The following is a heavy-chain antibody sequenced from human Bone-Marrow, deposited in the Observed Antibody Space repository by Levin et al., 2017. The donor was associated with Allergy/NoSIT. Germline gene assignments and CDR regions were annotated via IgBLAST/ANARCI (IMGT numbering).Heavy chain of an antibody. V-gene: IGHV3-23*01. CDR3: AVSQIAYSSSGSVPEYYQYGMDV. J-gene: IGHJ6*02. CDR2: ISGDGRRA. D-gene: IGHD6-13*01. CDR1: GFTFDNHV. Sequence: HPGGSLRLSCATSGFTFDNHVMTWVRQAPGKGLEWVSGISGDGRRAYYSESVKGRFTISRDNSKNTVFLQMDSLSAADTALYYCAVSQIAYSSSGSVPEYYQYGMDVWVQGTSVTVSS.